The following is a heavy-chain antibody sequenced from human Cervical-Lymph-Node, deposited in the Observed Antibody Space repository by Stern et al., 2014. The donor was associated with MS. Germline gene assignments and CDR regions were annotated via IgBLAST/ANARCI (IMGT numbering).Heavy chain of an antibody. Sequence: VQLVQSGSELRKPGASVKVSCKASGYDFTVYAMNWVRQAPGQGLEWMGRIETNTGNPAYAQGFKGRFVFSLDTSVSPAYLQINSLKAEDSAVYYCARLERGMDVWGQGTTVTVSS. CDR1: GYDFTVYA. J-gene: IGHJ6*02. D-gene: IGHD5-24*01. CDR3: ARLERGMDV. V-gene: IGHV7-4-1*02. CDR2: IETNTGNP.